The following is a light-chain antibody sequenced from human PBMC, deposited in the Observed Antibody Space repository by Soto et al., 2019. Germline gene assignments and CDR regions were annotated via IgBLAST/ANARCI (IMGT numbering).Light chain of an antibody. V-gene: IGLV8-61*01. CDR3: VLYIGSGIWV. CDR2: STN. J-gene: IGLJ2*01. CDR1: SGSVSTSYY. Sequence: QTVVTQEPSFSVSPGRTVTLTCGLSSGSVSTSYYPSWYQQTPGQAPRTLIYSTNTRSSGVPDRFSASILGDKAALTITGAQADDESDYYCVLYIGSGIWVFGGGTKLTVL.